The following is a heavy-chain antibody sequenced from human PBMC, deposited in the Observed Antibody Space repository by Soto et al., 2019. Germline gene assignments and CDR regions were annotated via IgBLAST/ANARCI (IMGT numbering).Heavy chain of an antibody. Sequence: PGGSLRLSSAAAGCNFDEFGMSWVRQDPGKGPEWVGFIRSKAYGGTTEYAASVKGRFTISRDDSKSIAYLQMNSLKTEDTAVYYCTRALPKRDSSGWYLAFDIWGQGTMVTVSS. CDR3: TRALPKRDSSGWYLAFDI. V-gene: IGHV3-49*04. J-gene: IGHJ3*02. CDR2: IRSKAYGGTT. CDR1: GCNFDEFG. D-gene: IGHD6-19*01.